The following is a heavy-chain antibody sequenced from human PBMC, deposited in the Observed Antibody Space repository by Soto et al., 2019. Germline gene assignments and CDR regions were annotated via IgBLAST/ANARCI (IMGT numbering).Heavy chain of an antibody. CDR1: GYSFTSYW. Sequence: GESLKISCKGSGYSFTSYWIGWVRQMPGKGLEWMGIIYPGDSDTRYSPSFQGQVTISADKSISTAYLQWSSLKASDTAMYYCARSLILGYCSGGSCYEWNWFDTWGQGTLVTVSS. CDR3: ARSLILGYCSGGSCYEWNWFDT. J-gene: IGHJ5*02. D-gene: IGHD2-15*01. V-gene: IGHV5-51*01. CDR2: IYPGDSDT.